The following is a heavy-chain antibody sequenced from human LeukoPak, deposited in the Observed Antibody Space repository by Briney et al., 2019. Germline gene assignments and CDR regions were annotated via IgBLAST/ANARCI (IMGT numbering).Heavy chain of an antibody. CDR1: GYTFTSYY. J-gene: IGHJ4*02. CDR3: ARTGDSSSPFDDEYYFDY. Sequence: ASVKVSCTASGYTFTSYYMHWVRQAPGQGLEWMGIINPSGGSTSFAQKFQGRVTMTRDTSTSTVYMELSSLRSEDTAVYHCARTGDSSSPFDDEYYFDYWGQGTLVTVSS. V-gene: IGHV1-46*01. CDR2: INPSGGST. D-gene: IGHD6-6*01.